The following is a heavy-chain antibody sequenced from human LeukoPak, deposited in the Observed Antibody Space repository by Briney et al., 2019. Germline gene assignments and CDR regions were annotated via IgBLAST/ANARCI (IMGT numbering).Heavy chain of an antibody. V-gene: IGHV4-59*01. J-gene: IGHJ3*01. CDR3: ARDRSSLGAFDV. D-gene: IGHD2-2*01. CDR1: GGSISSYY. CDR2: IYYSGST. Sequence: KPSETLSLTCTVSGGSISSYYWSWIRQPPGKGLEWIGYIYYSGSTNYNPSLKSRVTISVDTSKNQFSLKLSSVTAADTAVYYCARDRSSLGAFDVWGQGTMVTVSS.